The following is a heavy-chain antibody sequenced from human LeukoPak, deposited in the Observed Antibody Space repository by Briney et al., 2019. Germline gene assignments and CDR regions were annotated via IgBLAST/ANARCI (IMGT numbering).Heavy chain of an antibody. CDR3: ARTMAF. Sequence: QPGGSLRLSCTASGFTFSSYEMNWVRQAPGKGLEWVSDISSSGSPIYYAGSVKGRFTVSRDNAKNSLYLQMSSLRAEDTAVYYCARTMAFWGQGTLVAVSS. J-gene: IGHJ4*02. D-gene: IGHD5-24*01. CDR2: ISSSGSPI. V-gene: IGHV3-48*03. CDR1: GFTFSSYE.